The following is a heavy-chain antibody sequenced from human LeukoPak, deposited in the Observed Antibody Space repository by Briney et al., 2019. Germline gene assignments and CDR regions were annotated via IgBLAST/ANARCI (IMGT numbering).Heavy chain of an antibody. D-gene: IGHD5-12*01. CDR1: GFTFSSYG. CDR3: AKYPYGGYDPTPVYFDY. J-gene: IGHJ4*02. Sequence: GGSLRLSCAASGFTFSSYGMSWVRQAPGKGLEWVSAINGSGGSTYYADSVKGRFTISSDNSKYTMYLQMNSLRAEDKDVYYCAKYPYGGYDPTPVYFDYWGQGTLVTVSS. V-gene: IGHV3-23*01. CDR2: INGSGGST.